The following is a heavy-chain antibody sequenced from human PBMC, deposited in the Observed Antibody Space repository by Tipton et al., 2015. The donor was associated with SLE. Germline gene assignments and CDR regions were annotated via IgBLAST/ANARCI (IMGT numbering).Heavy chain of an antibody. CDR1: GFTFSGSA. V-gene: IGHV3-73*01. D-gene: IGHD1-7*01. Sequence: SLRLSCAASGFTFSGSAMHWVRQASGKGLEWVGRIRSKANSYATAYAASVKGRFTISRDDSKNTAYLQMNSLRAEDTAVYYCARVDWNYAFDYWGQGTLVTVSS. J-gene: IGHJ4*02. CDR2: IRSKANSYAT. CDR3: ARVDWNYAFDY.